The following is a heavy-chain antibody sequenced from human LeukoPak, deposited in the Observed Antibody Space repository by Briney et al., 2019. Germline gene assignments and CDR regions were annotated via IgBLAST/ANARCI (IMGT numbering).Heavy chain of an antibody. J-gene: IGHJ4*02. Sequence: GGSLRLSCAASGFTFSSYAMHWVRQAPGKGLEWVAVISYDGSNKYYADSVKGRFTISRDNSKNTLYLQMNSLRAEDTAVYYCAKSPKRRYSSEEDSYFDYWGQGTLVTVSS. CDR1: GFTFSSYA. CDR2: ISYDGSNK. CDR3: AKSPKRRYSSEEDSYFDY. V-gene: IGHV3-30-3*01. D-gene: IGHD6-19*01.